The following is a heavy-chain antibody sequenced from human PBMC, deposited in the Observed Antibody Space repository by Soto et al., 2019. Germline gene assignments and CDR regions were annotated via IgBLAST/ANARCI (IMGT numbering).Heavy chain of an antibody. CDR3: AKALGELSPESFDH. J-gene: IGHJ4*02. CDR1: GLTFSDYG. D-gene: IGHD3-16*02. Sequence: QVQLVESGGGVVQPGRSLRLSCAASGLTFSDYGMHWVRQAPGKGLEWVTIISYDGSNQYYADSVKGRFTISRDNSKNTLYLQMNSLRLEDTGVYYCAKALGELSPESFDHWGRGVLVTVSS. V-gene: IGHV3-30*18. CDR2: ISYDGSNQ.